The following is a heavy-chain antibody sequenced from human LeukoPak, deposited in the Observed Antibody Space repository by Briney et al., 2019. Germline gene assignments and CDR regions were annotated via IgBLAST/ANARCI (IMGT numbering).Heavy chain of an antibody. V-gene: IGHV1-46*01. CDR2: INPSGGST. CDR3: ARSLSPDSSGYYLDWYFYL. Sequence: ASVKVSCKASGYTFTSYYMHWVRQAAGQGLEWMGIINPSGGSTSYAQKFQGRVTMTRDTSTSTVYMELSSLRSEDTAVYYCARSLSPDSSGYYLDWYFYLWGRGTLVTVSS. D-gene: IGHD3-22*01. CDR1: GYTFTSYY. J-gene: IGHJ2*01.